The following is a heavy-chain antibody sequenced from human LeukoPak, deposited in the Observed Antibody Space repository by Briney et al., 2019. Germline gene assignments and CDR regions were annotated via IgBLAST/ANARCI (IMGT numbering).Heavy chain of an antibody. Sequence: GESLQISCQASGYSFTSSWIGWARQMPGKGLEWMAIINPGGSDTRYSPSFQGQVTISADKSISTVYLQWGSLKASDTAMYYCARQPGAGWFDPWGQGTLVTVSS. V-gene: IGHV5-51*01. CDR2: INPGGSDT. J-gene: IGHJ5*02. CDR3: ARQPGAGWFDP. D-gene: IGHD3-10*01. CDR1: GYSFTSSW.